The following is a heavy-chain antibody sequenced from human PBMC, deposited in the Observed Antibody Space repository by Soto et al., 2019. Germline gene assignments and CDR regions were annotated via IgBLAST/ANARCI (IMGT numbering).Heavy chain of an antibody. CDR1: GGSISSSSYY. Sequence: QLLLQESGPGLVKSSETLSLTCSVSGGSISSSSYYWNWIRQSPGKGLEGIGSGYYSRTTYYNPSLKRRVTISVDTYNQFSLKLSSVTAADTAYYFCARRPMVGPVAENAFDIWGQGTRVTVSS. CDR2: GYYSRTT. J-gene: IGHJ3*02. D-gene: IGHD6-19*01. V-gene: IGHV4-39*01. CDR3: ARRPMVGPVAENAFDI.